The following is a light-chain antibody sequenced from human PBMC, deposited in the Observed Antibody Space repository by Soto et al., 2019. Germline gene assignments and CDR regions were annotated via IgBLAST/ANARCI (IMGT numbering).Light chain of an antibody. V-gene: IGKV1-39*01. CDR3: QQSYSTPMYT. Sequence: DLQMTQSPSSLSASVGDRVTITCRASQSISSYLNWYQQKPGKAPKLLIYAASSLQSGVPSRFSSSGSRTDFTLTISSLQPEDFAPYYCQQSYSTPMYTFGQGTKLEIK. CDR1: QSISSY. CDR2: AAS. J-gene: IGKJ2*01.